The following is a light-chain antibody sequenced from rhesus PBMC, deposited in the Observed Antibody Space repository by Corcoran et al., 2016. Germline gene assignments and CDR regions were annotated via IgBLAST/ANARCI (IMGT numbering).Light chain of an antibody. CDR1: QGFSNW. CDR2: RAS. CDR3: QQHDNSPFT. Sequence: DIQMTQSPSSLSASVGDRVTITCRASQGFSNWLAWYQQTPGKAPKLRIYRASNLETGVPSRFSGSGSGTDVTLTISSLQPEDIATYYCQQHDNSPFTFGPGTKLDIK. V-gene: IGKV1-69*01. J-gene: IGKJ3*01.